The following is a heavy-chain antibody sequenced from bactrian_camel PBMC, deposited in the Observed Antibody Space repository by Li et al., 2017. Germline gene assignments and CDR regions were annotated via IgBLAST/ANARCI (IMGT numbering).Heavy chain of an antibody. CDR2: IYPGDGNT. CDR1: GFTFGDRTW. J-gene: IGHJ4*01. D-gene: IGHD6*01. V-gene: IGHV3S1*01. Sequence: HVQLVESGGALVEPGKSLRLSCQGSGFTFGDRTWLHWVRQAPGKGLEWLSSIYPGDGNTNSADSVKGRFTISRDNAKNTVYLQMNGLKSEDTALYYCVTLYYSGNGWCGYRYWGPGTQVTVS. CDR3: VTLYYSGNGWCGYRY.